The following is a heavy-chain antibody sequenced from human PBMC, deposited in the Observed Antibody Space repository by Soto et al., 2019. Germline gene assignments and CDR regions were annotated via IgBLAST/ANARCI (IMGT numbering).Heavy chain of an antibody. V-gene: IGHV3-66*01. D-gene: IGHD4-17*01. CDR1: GFSVSNSY. Sequence: EVQLVESGGGLVQPGGSLRLSCAASGFSVSNSYMSWVRQAPGKGLEWVSVLYSGGSTYYADSVKGRFTISRDNSKNTLYLQMNSLRAEDTAVYYCARDGATVTSNNSFDPWGQGTLVTVSS. J-gene: IGHJ5*02. CDR3: ARDGATVTSNNSFDP. CDR2: LYSGGST.